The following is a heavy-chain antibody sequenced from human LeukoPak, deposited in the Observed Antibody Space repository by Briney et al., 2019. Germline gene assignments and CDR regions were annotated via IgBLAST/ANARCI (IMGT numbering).Heavy chain of an antibody. J-gene: IGHJ6*03. CDR2: IYYSGST. Sequence: KTSETLSLTCTVSGGSISSSSYYWGWIRQPPGKGLEWIGSIYYSGSTYYNLSLKSRVTISVDTSKNQFSLKLSSVTAADTAVYYCARHVPSGHGNGQYPPRRGYYYMDVWGKGTTVTVSS. CDR1: GGSISSSSYY. CDR3: ARHVPSGHGNGQYPPRRGYYYMDV. V-gene: IGHV4-39*01. D-gene: IGHD1-26*01.